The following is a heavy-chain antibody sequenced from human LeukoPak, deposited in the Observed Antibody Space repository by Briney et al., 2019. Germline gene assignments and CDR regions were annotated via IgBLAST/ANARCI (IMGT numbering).Heavy chain of an antibody. Sequence: KPSETLSLTCTVSGGSISSGDYYWSWIRQPPGKGLEWIGYIYYSGSTYYNPSLKSRVTISVDTSKNQFSLKLSSVTAADTAVYYCARVSGMGRIQLWYPTPYYFDYWGQGTLVTVSS. J-gene: IGHJ4*02. CDR3: ARVSGMGRIQLWYPTPYYFDY. V-gene: IGHV4-30-4*01. D-gene: IGHD5-18*01. CDR2: IYYSGST. CDR1: GGSISSGDYY.